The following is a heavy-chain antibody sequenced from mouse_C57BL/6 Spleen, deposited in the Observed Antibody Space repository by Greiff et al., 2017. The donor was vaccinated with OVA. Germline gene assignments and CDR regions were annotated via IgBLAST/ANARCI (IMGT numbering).Heavy chain of an antibody. CDR2: ISSGSSST. Sequence: EVQVVESGGGLVKPGGSLKLSCAASGFTFSDYGMYWVRQAPGKGLEWVANISSGSSSTYYPDTVKGRFPISRDNAKNTLFLQMTSVGSDDTDRECYTRGEWCAYWGQGTLVTVSA. CDR3: TRGEWCAY. V-gene: IGHV5-17*01. CDR1: GFTFSDYG. J-gene: IGHJ3*01.